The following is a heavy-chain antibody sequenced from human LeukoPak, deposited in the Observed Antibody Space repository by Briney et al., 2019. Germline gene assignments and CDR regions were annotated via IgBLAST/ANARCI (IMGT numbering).Heavy chain of an antibody. Sequence: VKVSCKVSGYTFTDYYMHWVQQAPGKGLEWMGLVDPEDGETIYAEKFQGGVTITADTSTDTAYMELSSLRSENTAVYYCATLPSGDYATFDYWGQGTLVTVSS. V-gene: IGHV1-69-2*01. CDR1: GYTFTDYY. J-gene: IGHJ4*02. CDR2: VDPEDGET. D-gene: IGHD4-17*01. CDR3: ATLPSGDYATFDY.